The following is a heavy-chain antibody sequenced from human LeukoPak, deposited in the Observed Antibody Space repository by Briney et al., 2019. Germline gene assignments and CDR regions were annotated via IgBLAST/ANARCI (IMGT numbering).Heavy chain of an antibody. CDR2: INPHSGGT. V-gene: IGHV1-2*02. D-gene: IGHD2-2*01. Sequence: ASVKVSCKASGYTFTGYYMHWVRQAPGQGLEWMGWINPHSGGTNYAQKFQGGVTMTRDTSITTAYMELSSLRSDDTAVYYCARDVGEYCSSTNCYASHYWGQGTLVTVSS. CDR1: GYTFTGYY. J-gene: IGHJ4*02. CDR3: ARDVGEYCSSTNCYASHY.